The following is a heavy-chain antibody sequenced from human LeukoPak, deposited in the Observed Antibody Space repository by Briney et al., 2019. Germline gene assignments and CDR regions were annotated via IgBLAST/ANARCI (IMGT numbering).Heavy chain of an antibody. CDR3: ARDPTSSCWYYRWFDT. Sequence: GGSLRLSCAASGFTFSSYAMRWVRQAPGKGLEWVSAISGSGGSTYYADSVKGRFTISKDNSKNTLYLQMNSLRAEDTAVYYCARDPTSSCWYYRWFDTWGQGTLVTVSS. J-gene: IGHJ5*02. D-gene: IGHD6-19*01. V-gene: IGHV3-23*01. CDR1: GFTFSSYA. CDR2: ISGSGGST.